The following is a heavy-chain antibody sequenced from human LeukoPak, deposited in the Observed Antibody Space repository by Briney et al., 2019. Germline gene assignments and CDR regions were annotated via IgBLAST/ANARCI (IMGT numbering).Heavy chain of an antibody. V-gene: IGHV4-59*01. D-gene: IGHD6-13*01. Sequence: SENLSLTCTVSGGSINSYYWSWIRQPPGKGLEWIGYIYYSGSTNYNPSLKSRVTISVDTSKNQFSLRLSSVTAADTAVYFCARLVRGSSSWYPTEYFQHWGQGTLVTVSS. CDR2: IYYSGST. J-gene: IGHJ1*01. CDR3: ARLVRGSSSWYPTEYFQH. CDR1: GGSINSYY.